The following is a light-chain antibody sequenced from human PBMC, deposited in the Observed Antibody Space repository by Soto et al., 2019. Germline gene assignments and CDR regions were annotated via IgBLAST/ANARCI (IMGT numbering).Light chain of an antibody. J-gene: IGLJ1*01. CDR2: DVV. CDR3: KSYAGSNTYV. V-gene: IGLV2-8*01. Sequence: QSVLTQPPSASGAPGQSVTISSTGTKNDVGFYDFVSWYQHHPGKAPRLIIYDVVQRPSGVPDRFFGSKSGNTASLTVSGLQAADEADYFCKSYAGSNTYVFGSGTKVTVL. CDR1: KNDVGFYDF.